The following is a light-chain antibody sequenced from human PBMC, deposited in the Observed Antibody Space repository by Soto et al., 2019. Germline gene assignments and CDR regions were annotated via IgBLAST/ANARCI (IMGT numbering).Light chain of an antibody. Sequence: QSVLTQPPSVSGSPGQSVTISCIGTSSDIGSYDRVSWYQQSPGTAPKLIIYEVTNRPSGVAGRFSGSKSGNTASLTISGLQAEDEADYYCTSYTTRTALVFVGGTKLTVL. V-gene: IGLV2-18*02. J-gene: IGLJ3*02. CDR3: TSYTTRTALV. CDR1: SSDIGSYDR. CDR2: EVT.